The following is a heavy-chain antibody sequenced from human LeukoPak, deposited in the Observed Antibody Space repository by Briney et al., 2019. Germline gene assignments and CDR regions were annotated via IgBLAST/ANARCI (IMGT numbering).Heavy chain of an antibody. D-gene: IGHD4-17*01. V-gene: IGHV1-69*13. CDR3: ARGPQTTDYGDPYYDY. J-gene: IGHJ4*02. CDR2: IIPIFGTA. Sequence: SVKVSCKASGYTFTSYYMHWVRQAPGQGLEWMGGIIPIFGTANYAQKFQGRVTITADESTSTAYMELSSLRSEDTAVYYCARGPQTTDYGDPYYDYWGQGTLVTVSS. CDR1: GYTFTSYY.